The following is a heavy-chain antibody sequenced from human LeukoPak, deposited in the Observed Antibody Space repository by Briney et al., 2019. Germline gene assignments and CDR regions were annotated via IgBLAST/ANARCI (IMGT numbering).Heavy chain of an antibody. D-gene: IGHD2-15*01. CDR1: GGSMSSYY. CDR3: ARHCSGGNCQGYFDY. Sequence: SETLSLTYTVSGGSMSSYYWSWIRQPPGKRLEWIGYIYYSGSTSYNLSLKSRVTISVDTSKNQFSLKLSSVTAADTAVYYCARHCSGGNCQGYFDYWGQGTLVTVSS. J-gene: IGHJ4*02. CDR2: IYYSGST. V-gene: IGHV4-59*01.